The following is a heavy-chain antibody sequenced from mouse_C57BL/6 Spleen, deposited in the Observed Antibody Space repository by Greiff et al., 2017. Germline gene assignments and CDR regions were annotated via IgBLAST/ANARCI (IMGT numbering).Heavy chain of an antibody. J-gene: IGHJ4*01. CDR2: IYPGDGDT. V-gene: IGHV1-82*01. CDR1: GYAFSSSW. D-gene: IGHD2-4*01. Sequence: QVQLKESGPELVKPGASVKISCKASGYAFSSSWMNWVKQRPGKGLEWIGRIYPGDGDTNYNGKFKGKATLTADKPSSTAYMQLSSLTSEDSAVYFCARRNLGLHPWGQGASVTVSS. CDR3: ARRNLGLHP.